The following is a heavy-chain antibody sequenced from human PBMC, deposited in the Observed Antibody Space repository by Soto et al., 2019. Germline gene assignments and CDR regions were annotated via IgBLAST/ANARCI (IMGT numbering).Heavy chain of an antibody. D-gene: IGHD2-15*01. J-gene: IGHJ4*02. V-gene: IGHV1-18*01. CDR1: GYTFTSYG. CDR3: ARDRRLYCSDTSCYSTVDY. CDR2: ISTYNGNT. Sequence: ASVKVSCKASGYTFTSYGFSWVRQAPGQGLEWMGWISTYNGNTNYAQKFQGRATMTTDTSTSTAYMEVRSLRSDDTAVYYCARDRRLYCSDTSCYSTVDYWGQGTLVTV.